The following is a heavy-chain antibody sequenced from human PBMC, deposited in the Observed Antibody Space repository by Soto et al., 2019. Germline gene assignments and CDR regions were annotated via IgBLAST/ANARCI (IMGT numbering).Heavy chain of an antibody. D-gene: IGHD4-17*01. CDR1: GFTFSSYA. J-gene: IGHJ4*02. Sequence: EVQLLESGGGLVQPGGSLRLSCAASGFTFSSYAMSWVRQAPGKGLEWVSAISGSGGSTYYADSVKGRFTISRDNSKNPLYLQMTSLRAEDTAVYYCAKSHYGGNSVVWHFDYWGQGTLVTVSS. CDR2: ISGSGGST. V-gene: IGHV3-23*01. CDR3: AKSHYGGNSVVWHFDY.